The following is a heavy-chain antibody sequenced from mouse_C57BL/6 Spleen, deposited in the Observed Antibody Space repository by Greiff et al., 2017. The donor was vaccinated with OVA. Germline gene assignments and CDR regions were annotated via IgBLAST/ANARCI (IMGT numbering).Heavy chain of an antibody. CDR2: IDPSDSYT. D-gene: IGHD3-1*01. CDR3: ARAREDFDY. Sequence: QVQLQQPGAELVKPGASVKLSCKASGYTFTSYWMQWVKQRPGQGLEWIGEIDPSDSYTNYNQKFKGKATLTVDTSSSTAYMQLSSLTSEDSAVYYCARAREDFDYWGQGTTLTVSS. V-gene: IGHV1-50*01. CDR1: GYTFTSYW. J-gene: IGHJ2*01.